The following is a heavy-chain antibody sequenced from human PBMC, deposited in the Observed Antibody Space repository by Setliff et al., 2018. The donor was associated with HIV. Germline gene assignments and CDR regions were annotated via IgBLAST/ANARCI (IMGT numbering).Heavy chain of an antibody. V-gene: IGHV4-39*07. Sequence: LETLSLTCTVSGGSISSSNYYWGWIRQPPGKGLEWIGSIYYSGSTYYNPSLKSRVTISVDTSQNQFSLRVSSVTATDTAVYFCARGGGVAVTTTGGTASFDYWGQGTLVTVSS. J-gene: IGHJ4*02. CDR2: IYYSGST. CDR3: ARGGGVAVTTTGGTASFDY. D-gene: IGHD2-15*01. CDR1: GGSISSSNYY.